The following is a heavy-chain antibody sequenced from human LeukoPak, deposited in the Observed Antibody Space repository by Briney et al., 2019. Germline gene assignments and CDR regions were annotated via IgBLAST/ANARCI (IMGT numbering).Heavy chain of an antibody. Sequence: QPGGSLRLSCAASGFTFSSYGMLWVRQAPGKGLEWVALIWYDGNNKYYADSVKGRFTISRDNSKNTLYLQMNSLRAEDTAVYYCARESRYYYDSSGYMNWFDPWGQGTLVTVSS. J-gene: IGHJ5*02. D-gene: IGHD3-22*01. CDR3: ARESRYYYDSSGYMNWFDP. V-gene: IGHV3-33*01. CDR2: IWYDGNNK. CDR1: GFTFSSYG.